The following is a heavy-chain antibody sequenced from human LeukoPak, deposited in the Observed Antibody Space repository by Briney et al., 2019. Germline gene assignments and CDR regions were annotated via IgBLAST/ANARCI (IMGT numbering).Heavy chain of an antibody. J-gene: IGHJ4*02. CDR1: GYIFINYD. CDR3: TRATGGLSDY. CDR2: ISPYNGDT. D-gene: IGHD1-1*01. Sequence: ASVKVSCKTSGYIFINYDINWVRQAPGQGLEWMGWISPYNGDTKYAQKFQDRVTMSTDTSTSTTYMELRSLKSDDTAVYYCTRATGGLSDYWGQGTLVTVSS. V-gene: IGHV1-18*04.